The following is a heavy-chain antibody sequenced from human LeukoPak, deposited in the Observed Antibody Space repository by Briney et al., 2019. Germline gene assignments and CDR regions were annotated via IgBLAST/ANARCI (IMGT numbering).Heavy chain of an antibody. J-gene: IGHJ2*01. Sequence: GGSLRLSCAASGFTFKNFWMHWVRQAPGKGLVWVSRINSDGSGTSYADSVKGRFTISRDNAKNTLYLQMTSLRVEDTAVYYCASEFPVAAADWYFDLWGRGTLVTVSS. D-gene: IGHD2-21*01. CDR3: ASEFPVAAADWYFDL. V-gene: IGHV3-74*01. CDR1: GFTFKNFW. CDR2: INSDGSGT.